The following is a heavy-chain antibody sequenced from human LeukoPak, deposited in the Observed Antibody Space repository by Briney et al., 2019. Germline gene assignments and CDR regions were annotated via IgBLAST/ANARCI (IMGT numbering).Heavy chain of an antibody. J-gene: IGHJ6*04. V-gene: IGHV4-34*01. D-gene: IGHD3-10*01. CDR1: GGSFSGYY. CDR2: INHSGST. CDR3: ARGYGSGSYHYYYYYGMDV. Sequence: KPSETLSLICAVYGGSFSGYYWSWIRQPPGKGLEWIGEINHSGSTNYNPSLKSRVTISVDTSKNQFSLKLSSVTAADTAVYYCARGYGSGSYHYYYYYGMDVWGKGTTVTVSS.